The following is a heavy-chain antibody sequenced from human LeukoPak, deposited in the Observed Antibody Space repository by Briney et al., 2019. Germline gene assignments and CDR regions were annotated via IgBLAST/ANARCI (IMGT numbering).Heavy chain of an antibody. CDR2: ISHDGINA. D-gene: IGHD6-19*01. CDR3: AKDGAQYSSGPECDP. J-gene: IGHJ5*02. CDR1: GLHFSGTA. Sequence: GGSLRLSCAASGLHFSGTAMSWVRQAPGKGLEWGSAISHDGINAYYADSVKGRFTISRDNSKKTVSLEMSSLTAADTGVYYCAKDGAQYSSGPECDPRGQGALVTVST. V-gene: IGHV3-23*01.